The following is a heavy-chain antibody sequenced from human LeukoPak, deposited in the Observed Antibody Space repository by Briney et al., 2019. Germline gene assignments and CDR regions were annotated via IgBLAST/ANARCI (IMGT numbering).Heavy chain of an antibody. V-gene: IGHV3-30*18. CDR1: GFSFSNYG. D-gene: IGHD1-26*01. J-gene: IGHJ4*02. Sequence: GGSLRLSCAASGFSFSNYGMHWVRQAPGKGLEWVSVISYDGSNKYYADSVKGRFTISRDNSKNTLYLQMNSLRAEDTAMYYCAKNSGSTALWGQGTLVTVSS. CDR2: ISYDGSNK. CDR3: AKNSGSTAL.